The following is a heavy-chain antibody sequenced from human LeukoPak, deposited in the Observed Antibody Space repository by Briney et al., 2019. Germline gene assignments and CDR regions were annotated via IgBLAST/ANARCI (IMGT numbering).Heavy chain of an antibody. V-gene: IGHV3-23*01. CDR3: ARDGTPIYTTGWVYMDV. D-gene: IGHD6-25*01. J-gene: IGHJ6*03. CDR1: GFTLSTYP. Sequence: PGGSLRHSCAASGFTLSTYPMSGVRQTPGKGLEWVAATSSSDAGTYHADSVRGRFTISRDNAKDSLYLQVNSLRADDTAVYYCARDGTPIYTTGWVYMDVWGRGTTVTISS. CDR2: TSSSDAGT.